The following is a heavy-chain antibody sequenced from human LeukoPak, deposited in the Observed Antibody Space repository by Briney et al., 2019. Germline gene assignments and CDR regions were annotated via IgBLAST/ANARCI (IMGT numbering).Heavy chain of an antibody. CDR3: ARVRAAAGNYYYYGMDV. CDR1: GYTFTTYG. CDR2: ISAYNGTP. D-gene: IGHD6-13*01. V-gene: IGHV1-18*01. Sequence: APLKVSRKASGYTFTTYGIRRARHAPGQGPDWMGWISAYNGTPNYAQTPQGRVTMTTDTSTSTAYMELRSLRSDDTAVYYCARVRAAAGNYYYYGMDVWGQGTTVTVSS. J-gene: IGHJ6*02.